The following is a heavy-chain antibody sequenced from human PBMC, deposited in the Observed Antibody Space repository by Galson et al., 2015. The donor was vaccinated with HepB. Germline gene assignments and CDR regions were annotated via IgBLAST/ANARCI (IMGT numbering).Heavy chain of an antibody. V-gene: IGHV7-4-1*02. CDR3: ARYSSGWPAERGEFDY. D-gene: IGHD6-19*01. Sequence: SVKVSCKASGYTFTSYAMNWVRQAPGQGLEWMGWINTNTGNPTYAQGFTGRFVFSLDTSVSTAYLQISSLKAEDTAVYYYARYSSGWPAERGEFDYWGQGTLVTVSS. J-gene: IGHJ4*02. CDR2: INTNTGNP. CDR1: GYTFTSYA.